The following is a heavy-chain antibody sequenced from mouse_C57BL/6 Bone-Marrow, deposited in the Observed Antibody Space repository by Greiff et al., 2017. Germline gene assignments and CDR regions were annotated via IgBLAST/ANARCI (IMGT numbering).Heavy chain of an antibody. CDR1: GYTFTSYW. CDR2: IHPNSGST. CDR3: ARGGLHWYFDV. V-gene: IGHV1-64*01. D-gene: IGHD2-4*01. Sequence: QVQLQQPGAELVKPGASVTLSCKASGYTFTSYWMHWVKQRPGPGLEWIGMIHPNSGSTNYNEKFKSKATLTVDKSSSTAYMQLSSLTSEDSAVYYCARGGLHWYFDVWGTGTTVTVSS. J-gene: IGHJ1*03.